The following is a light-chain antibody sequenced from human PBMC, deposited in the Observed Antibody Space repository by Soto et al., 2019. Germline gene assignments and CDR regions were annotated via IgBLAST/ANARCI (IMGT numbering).Light chain of an antibody. CDR1: HSVSSR. J-gene: IGKJ4*01. CDR3: QHCTNWPLT. V-gene: IGKV3-15*01. Sequence: EIVMTQSPATLSVSPGERATLSCRASHSVSSRLAWYQQKPGQAPRLLIYGASTRATGLPARFSGSGSGTEFTLTISSLQSEDFAGYYCQHCTNWPLTFGGGTKVEIK. CDR2: GAS.